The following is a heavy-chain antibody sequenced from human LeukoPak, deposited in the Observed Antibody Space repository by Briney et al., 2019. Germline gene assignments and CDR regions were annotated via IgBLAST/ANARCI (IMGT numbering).Heavy chain of an antibody. Sequence: EGSLRLSCAASGFTFSSYWMHWVRQAPGKGLVWVSRINSDGSSTSYADSVKGRFTISRDNAKNTLYLQMNSLRAEDTAVYYCARALLRHYDSSGYYSWGQGTLVTVSS. CDR2: INSDGSST. D-gene: IGHD3-22*01. CDR1: GFTFSSYW. J-gene: IGHJ4*02. CDR3: ARALLRHYDSSGYYS. V-gene: IGHV3-74*01.